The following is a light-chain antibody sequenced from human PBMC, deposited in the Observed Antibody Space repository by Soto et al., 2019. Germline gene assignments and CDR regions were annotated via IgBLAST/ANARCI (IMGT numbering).Light chain of an antibody. CDR3: QQSMTVPLT. J-gene: IGKJ4*01. V-gene: IGKV1-39*01. CDR1: QSINGY. CDR2: SVS. Sequence: DIQMTQSPSSLSASVGDRVTITCRASQSINGYLNWYQQKLGEAPNLLIYSVSSLKSGVPSRFSGSESRTVFTLTISSLQPEDFASYFCQQSMTVPLTFGGGTKVEIK.